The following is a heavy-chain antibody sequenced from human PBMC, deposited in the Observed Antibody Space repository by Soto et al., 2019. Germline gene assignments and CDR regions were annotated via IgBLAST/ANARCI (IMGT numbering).Heavy chain of an antibody. D-gene: IGHD3-22*01. J-gene: IGHJ5*02. V-gene: IGHV4-30-2*01. Sequence: SETLSLTCVVSGGSITTDGYSWSWIRQPPGKGLEWIGYIFHTRSTHFSHTGSTYYNLSLKSRVTISVDTSKSQFTLSLSSVTAADTAVYYCTGAYYDIDGYILDPWGQGTSVTVSS. CDR3: TGAYYDIDGYILDP. CDR1: GGSITTDGYS. CDR2: IFHTRSTHFSHTGST.